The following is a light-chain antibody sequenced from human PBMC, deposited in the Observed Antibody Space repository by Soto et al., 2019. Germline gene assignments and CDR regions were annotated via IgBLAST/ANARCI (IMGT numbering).Light chain of an antibody. V-gene: IGLV2-14*01. CDR1: SSDVGGYNY. Sequence: QSALTQPASVSGSPGQSITISCTGTSSDVGGYNYVSWYQQHPGKAPELMIYDVSNRPSGVSNRFSGSKSGNTASLTISGLQAEDEADYYCSSYTSITTGVFGGGTKLTVL. CDR2: DVS. J-gene: IGLJ3*02. CDR3: SSYTSITTGV.